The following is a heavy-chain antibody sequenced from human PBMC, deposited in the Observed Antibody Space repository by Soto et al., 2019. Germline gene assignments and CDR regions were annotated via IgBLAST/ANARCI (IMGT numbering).Heavy chain of an antibody. J-gene: IGHJ5*02. V-gene: IGHV3-30*18. Sequence: QVQLVESGGGVVQPGRSLRLSCAASGFTFSSYGMHWVRQAPGKGLEWVAVISYDGSNKYYADSVKSRFTISRDNSKNTLYLQMNSLRAEDTAVYYCAKDPAMVVAATSRAWFDPWGQGTLVTVSS. CDR1: GFTFSSYG. CDR2: ISYDGSNK. D-gene: IGHD2-15*01. CDR3: AKDPAMVVAATSRAWFDP.